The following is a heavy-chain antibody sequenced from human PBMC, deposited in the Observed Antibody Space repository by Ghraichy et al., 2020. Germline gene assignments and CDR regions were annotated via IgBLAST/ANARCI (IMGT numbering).Heavy chain of an antibody. V-gene: IGHV1-3*01. CDR1: GYTFTSYA. CDR2: INAGNGNT. J-gene: IGHJ6*02. D-gene: IGHD1/OR15-1a*01. CDR3: ARSGNNVDEKAAYYYYGMDV. Sequence: ASVKVSCKASGYTFTSYAMHWVRQAPGQRLEWMGWINAGNGNTKYSQKFQGRVTITRDTSASTAYMELTSLRSEDTAVYYCARSGNNVDEKAAYYYYGMDVWGQGTTVTVSS.